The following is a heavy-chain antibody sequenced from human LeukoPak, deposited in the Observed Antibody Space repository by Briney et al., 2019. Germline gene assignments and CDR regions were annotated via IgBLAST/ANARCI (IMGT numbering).Heavy chain of an antibody. J-gene: IGHJ4*02. V-gene: IGHV4-34*01. Sequence: SETLSLTCAVYGGSFSGCYWSWIRQPPGKGLEWIGEINHSGSTNYNPSLKSRVTISVDTSKNQFSLKLSSVTAADTAVYYCARAQMTTVLDYWGQGTLVTVSS. CDR1: GGSFSGCY. D-gene: IGHD4-17*01. CDR3: ARAQMTTVLDY. CDR2: INHSGST.